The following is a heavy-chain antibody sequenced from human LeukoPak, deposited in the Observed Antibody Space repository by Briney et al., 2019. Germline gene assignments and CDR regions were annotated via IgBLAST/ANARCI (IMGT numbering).Heavy chain of an antibody. CDR2: INHSGST. CDR3: ARGRRDGYNYGIVDY. V-gene: IGHV4-34*01. J-gene: IGHJ4*02. CDR1: GGSFSGYY. Sequence: SETLSLTCAVYGGSFSGYYWSWIRQPPGKGLEWIGEINHSGSTNYNPSPKSRVTISVDTSKNQFSLKLSSVTAADTAVYYCARGRRDGYNYGIVDYWGQGTLVTVSS. D-gene: IGHD5-24*01.